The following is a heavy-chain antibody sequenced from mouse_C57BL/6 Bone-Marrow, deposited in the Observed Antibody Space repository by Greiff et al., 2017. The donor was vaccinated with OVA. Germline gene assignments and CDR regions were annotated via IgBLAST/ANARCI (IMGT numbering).Heavy chain of an antibody. CDR3: ARYAHYYGSSYWYFDV. CDR2: INPGSGGT. J-gene: IGHJ1*03. D-gene: IGHD1-1*01. CDR1: GYAFTNYL. V-gene: IGHV1-54*01. Sequence: VKLQESGAELVRPGTSVKVSCKASGYAFTNYLIEWVKQRPGQGLEWIGVINPGSGGTNYNEKFKGKATLTADKSSSTAYMQLSSLTSEDSAVYFCARYAHYYGSSYWYFDVWGTGTTVTVSS.